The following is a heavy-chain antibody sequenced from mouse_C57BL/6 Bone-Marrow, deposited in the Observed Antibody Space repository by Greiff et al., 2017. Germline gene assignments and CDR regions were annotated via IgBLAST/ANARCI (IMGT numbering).Heavy chain of an antibody. CDR1: GYSFTDYN. CDR3: ARGYDYDYAMDY. J-gene: IGHJ4*01. D-gene: IGHD2-4*01. V-gene: IGHV1-39*01. Sequence: EVKLMESGPELVKPGASVKISCKASGYSFTDYNMNWVKQSNGKSLEWIGVINPNYGTTSYNQKFKGKATLTVDQSSSTAYMQLNSLTSEDSAVYYCARGYDYDYAMDYWDQGTSVTVSS. CDR2: INPNYGTT.